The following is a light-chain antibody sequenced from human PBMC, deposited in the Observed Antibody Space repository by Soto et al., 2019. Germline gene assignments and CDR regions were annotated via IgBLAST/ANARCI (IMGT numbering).Light chain of an antibody. V-gene: IGKV3-20*01. CDR3: QQYGSSPPMT. J-gene: IGKJ1*01. Sequence: VMTQSPATLSVSPGGRATLSCRASQSVSSNVAWYQQIPGQAPRILIYGASSRATGIPDRFSGSGSGTDFTLTISRLEPEDFAVYYCQQYGSSPPMTFGQGTKVEIK. CDR2: GAS. CDR1: QSVSSN.